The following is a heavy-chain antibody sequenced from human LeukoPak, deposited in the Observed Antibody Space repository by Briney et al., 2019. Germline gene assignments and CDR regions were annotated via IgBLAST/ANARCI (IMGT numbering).Heavy chain of an antibody. CDR2: IYYSGST. Sequence: SETLSLTCTVSGGSISSSSYYWGWIRQPPGKGLEWIGSIYYSGSTYYNPSLKSRVTISVDTSKNQFSLKLSSVTAADTAVYYCARVTRVGATRFGYWGQGTLVTVSS. J-gene: IGHJ4*02. CDR3: ARVTRVGATRFGY. CDR1: GGSISSSSYY. V-gene: IGHV4-39*07. D-gene: IGHD1-26*01.